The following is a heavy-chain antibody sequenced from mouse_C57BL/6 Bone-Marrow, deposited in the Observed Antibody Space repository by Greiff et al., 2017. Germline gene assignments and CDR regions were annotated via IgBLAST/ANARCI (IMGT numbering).Heavy chain of an antibody. D-gene: IGHD2-4*01. CDR2: IYPRSGNT. J-gene: IGHJ3*01. V-gene: IGHV1-81*01. Sequence: QVQLQQSGAELARPGASVKLSCKASGYTFTSYGISWVKQRTGQGLESIGEIYPRSGNTYYNEKFKGKATLTADKSSSTAYMELRSLTSEDSAVYFCARPIYYDYAWFAYWGQGTLVTVSA. CDR1: GYTFTSYG. CDR3: ARPIYYDYAWFAY.